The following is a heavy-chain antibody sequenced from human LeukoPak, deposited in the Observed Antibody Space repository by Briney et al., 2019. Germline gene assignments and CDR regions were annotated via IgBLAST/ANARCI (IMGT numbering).Heavy chain of an antibody. D-gene: IGHD3-16*02. J-gene: IGHJ4*02. CDR1: GGSISSYY. Sequence: PSETLSLTCTVSGGSISSYYWSWIRQPPGKGLEWIGSIYYSGSTYYNPSLKSRVTISVDTSKNQFSLKLSSVTAADTAVYYCARIMITFGGVIAYYFDYWGQGTLVTVSS. V-gene: IGHV4-59*12. CDR2: IYYSGST. CDR3: ARIMITFGGVIAYYFDY.